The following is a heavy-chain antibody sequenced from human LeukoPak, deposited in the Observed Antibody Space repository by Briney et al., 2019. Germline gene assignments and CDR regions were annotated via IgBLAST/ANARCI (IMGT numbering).Heavy chain of an antibody. Sequence: SETLSLTCAVYGGYFSGYFWSWVRQPPGKGLEWIGEINHSGSTNYNPSLKSRVTISVDTSKNQFSLKLGSVTAADTAVYYCARRIGYSSGWPHWYFDVWGRGTLVTVSS. J-gene: IGHJ2*01. D-gene: IGHD6-19*01. CDR2: INHSGST. CDR1: GGYFSGYF. CDR3: ARRIGYSSGWPHWYFDV. V-gene: IGHV4-34*01.